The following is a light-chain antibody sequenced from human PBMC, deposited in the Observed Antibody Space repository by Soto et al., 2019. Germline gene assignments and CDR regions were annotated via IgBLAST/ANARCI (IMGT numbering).Light chain of an antibody. CDR3: LQDSSYPRT. CDR2: ATS. J-gene: IGKJ1*01. V-gene: IGKV1-6*01. Sequence: AIQMTQSPSSLSASVGDRVTITCRASQDIRTELGWYQQKPGKAPKLLIYATSSLQSWVPSRFSGSGSGTEFTLTISSLQPEDFAIYYCLQDSSYPRTFGQGTRVEI. CDR1: QDIRTE.